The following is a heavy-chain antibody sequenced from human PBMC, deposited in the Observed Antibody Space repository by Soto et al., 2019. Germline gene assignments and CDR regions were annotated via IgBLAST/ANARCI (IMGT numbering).Heavy chain of an antibody. CDR2: INPNSGGP. CDR1: GYTFTGYY. Sequence: QVQLVQSGAEVKKPGASVKVSCKASGYTFTGYYLHWVRQAPGQGLEWMGWINPNSGGPNYAQKFQGRVTMTRDTSISTAYMELSRLRSDDTAVYYCARGRTGTTSYFDYWGQGNLVTVSS. J-gene: IGHJ4*02. V-gene: IGHV1-2*02. D-gene: IGHD1-1*01. CDR3: ARGRTGTTSYFDY.